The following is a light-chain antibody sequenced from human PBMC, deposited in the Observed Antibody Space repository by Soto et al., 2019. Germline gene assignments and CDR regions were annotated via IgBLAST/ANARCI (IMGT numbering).Light chain of an antibody. CDR2: GAS. CDR3: QQYGSSRRT. V-gene: IGKV3-20*01. CDR1: QSVSNDF. Sequence: EIVLTQSPGILSLSPGERATLSCRASQSVSNDFLAWYQQKPGQAPRLLIYGASTRATDVPDRFSGSGSGADFTLSISRLEPEDFAVYYCQQYGSSRRTFGQGTKVDI. J-gene: IGKJ1*01.